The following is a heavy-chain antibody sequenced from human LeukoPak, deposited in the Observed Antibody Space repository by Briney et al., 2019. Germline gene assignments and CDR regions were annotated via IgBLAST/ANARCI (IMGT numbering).Heavy chain of an antibody. CDR3: MSYAGRSDDY. J-gene: IGHJ4*02. CDR1: GSTFSSYG. V-gene: IGHV3-21*01. Sequence: PGGSLRLSCVASGSTFSSYGMNWVRQAPGKGLEWVSSISSSSSYRYYADSVKGRFTISRDNAKNSLRLQMNSLRAEDTAVYYCMSYAGRSDDYWGQGTLVTVSS. CDR2: ISSSSSYR. D-gene: IGHD3-16*01.